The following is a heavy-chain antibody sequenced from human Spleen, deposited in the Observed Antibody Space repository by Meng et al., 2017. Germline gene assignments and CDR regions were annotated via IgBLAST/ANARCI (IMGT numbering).Heavy chain of an antibody. CDR2: IYHGGST. V-gene: IGHV4-4*02. Sequence: QVQLQESGPGLVKPSETLSLTCTVSGGSISSSNWWTWVRQPPGKGLEWIGEIYHGGSTNYNPSLKSRVTISVDTSKNQFSLKLTSVTAADTAVYYCVRSSGWVRTGFDPWGQGTLVTVSS. J-gene: IGHJ5*02. CDR1: GGSISSSNW. CDR3: VRSSGWVRTGFDP. D-gene: IGHD6-19*01.